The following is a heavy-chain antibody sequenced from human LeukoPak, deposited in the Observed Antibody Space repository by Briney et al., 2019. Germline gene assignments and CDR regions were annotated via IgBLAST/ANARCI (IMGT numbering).Heavy chain of an antibody. V-gene: IGHV1-46*01. Sequence: ASVKVSCKASGYTFTDYYLHWVRQAPGQGLEWMGIINLSAGSTNYAQKFQGRVTMTRDTSTGTVYMDVSSLRSEDTAVYYCVTTSFDYYYGMDVWGQGTTVTVSS. CDR2: INLSAGST. D-gene: IGHD1-14*01. J-gene: IGHJ6*02. CDR1: GYTFTDYY. CDR3: VTTSFDYYYGMDV.